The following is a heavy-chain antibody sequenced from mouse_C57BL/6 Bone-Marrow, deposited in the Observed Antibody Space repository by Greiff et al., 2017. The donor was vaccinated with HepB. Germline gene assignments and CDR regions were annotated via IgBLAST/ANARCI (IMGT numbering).Heavy chain of an antibody. CDR3: ARRRGWYFDY. V-gene: IGHV5-6*02. J-gene: IGHJ2*01. CDR2: ISSGGSYT. CDR1: GFTFSSYG. D-gene: IGHD1-1*02. Sequence: EVMLVESGGDLVKPGGSLKLSCAASGFTFSSYGMSWVRQTPDKRLEWVATISSGGSYTYYPDSVKGRFTISRDNAKNTLYLQMSSLKSEDTAMYYCARRRGWYFDYWGQGTTLTVSS.